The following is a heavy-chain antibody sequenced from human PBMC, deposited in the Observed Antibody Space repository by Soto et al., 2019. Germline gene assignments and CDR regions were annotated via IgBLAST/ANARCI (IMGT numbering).Heavy chain of an antibody. CDR2: ISAYNGNT. J-gene: IGHJ3*02. CDR3: ARGFWSGYYTSGAFDI. Sequence: GASGKGSCKASGYTFTSYGISWVRQAPGQGLEWMGWISAYNGNTNYAQKLQGRVTMTTDTSTSTAYMELRSLRSDDTAVYYCARGFWSGYYTSGAFDIWGQGTMVTV. D-gene: IGHD3-3*01. V-gene: IGHV1-18*04. CDR1: GYTFTSYG.